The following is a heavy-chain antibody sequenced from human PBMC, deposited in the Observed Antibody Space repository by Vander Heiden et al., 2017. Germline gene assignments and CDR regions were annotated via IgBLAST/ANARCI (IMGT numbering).Heavy chain of an antibody. CDR2: IYPSDSDT. CDR1: RYAFTNYW. J-gene: IGHJ5*02. CDR3: ARHSRGIDVA. D-gene: IGHD1-26*01. Sequence: EVQLVQSGAEVKKLAESLNISCKVSRYAFTNYWSGWVRQMPGKGLEWMGIIYPSDSDTKYSASFQGQVTISADKSISTAYLQWSSLKASDTAMYYCARHSRGIDVAWGQGALVTVSS. V-gene: IGHV5-51*01.